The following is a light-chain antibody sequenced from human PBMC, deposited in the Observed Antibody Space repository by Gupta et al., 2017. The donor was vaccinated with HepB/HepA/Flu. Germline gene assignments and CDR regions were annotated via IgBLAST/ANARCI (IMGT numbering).Light chain of an antibody. Sequence: ILMTQSPSPLPASVVGRVTITCRDTKSMGSWLDWYQQKPGKAPKVLIYEASNLESGVPSRFSGSGSGTGFTLTISSLQPDDFATYYCQQNNNNSWTFGQGTKVEI. CDR3: QQNNNNSWT. CDR1: KSMGSW. V-gene: IGKV1-5*03. J-gene: IGKJ1*01. CDR2: EAS.